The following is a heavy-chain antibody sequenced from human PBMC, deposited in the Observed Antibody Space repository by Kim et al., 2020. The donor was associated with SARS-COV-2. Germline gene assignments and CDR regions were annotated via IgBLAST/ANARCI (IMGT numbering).Heavy chain of an antibody. CDR1: GGSISSYS. J-gene: IGHJ3*02. D-gene: IGHD3-22*01. CDR2: IYYSGST. CDR3: AREGYYDSSGYYRNNAFDI. V-gene: IGHV4-59*01. Sequence: SETLSLTCTFSGGSISSYSWSWIRQPPGKGLEWIGYIYYSGSTNYNPSLKSRVTISVDTSKKHVSLKLSSVTAADTAVYYCAREGYYDSSGYYRNNAFDIWGQGTMVTVSS.